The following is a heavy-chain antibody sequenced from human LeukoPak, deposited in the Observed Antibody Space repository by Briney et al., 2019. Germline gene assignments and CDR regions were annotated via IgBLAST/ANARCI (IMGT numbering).Heavy chain of an antibody. CDR1: GGTFSSYA. D-gene: IGHD2-21*02. Sequence: ASVKVSCKASGGTFSSYAISWVRQAPGQGLEWMGRIIPILGIANYAQKFQGRVTITADKSTSTAYMELSSLRSEDTAVYYCARWVAYCGGDCYLRIDAFDIWGQGTMVTVSS. V-gene: IGHV1-69*04. CDR2: IIPILGIA. J-gene: IGHJ3*02. CDR3: ARWVAYCGGDCYLRIDAFDI.